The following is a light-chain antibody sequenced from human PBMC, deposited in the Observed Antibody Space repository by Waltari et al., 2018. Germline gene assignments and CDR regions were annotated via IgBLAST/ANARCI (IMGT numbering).Light chain of an antibody. Sequence: EIVLTQSPGTLSVSPGERVTVCCRASQTITGSWLTWYHQKPGQAPRLLIYGASNRAPGIPDRFSGSGSGTDFTLTISRLEPEDSAVYYCQQYDGSVVTFGGGTKVEIK. J-gene: IGKJ4*01. V-gene: IGKV3-20*01. CDR1: QTITGSW. CDR3: QQYDGSVVT. CDR2: GAS.